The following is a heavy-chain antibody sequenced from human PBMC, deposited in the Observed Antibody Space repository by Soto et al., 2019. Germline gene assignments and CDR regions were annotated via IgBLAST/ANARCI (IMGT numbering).Heavy chain of an antibody. J-gene: IGHJ4*02. CDR3: AREMVRGVGSDY. CDR2: ISAYNGNT. V-gene: IGHV1-18*01. Sequence: ASVKVSCKASGYTFTSYGITWVRQAPGQGLEWMGWISAYNGNTKYAQKLQGRVTMTTYISTSTAYMELRSLRSDDTAVFYCAREMVRGVGSDYWGQGTLVTVSS. CDR1: GYTFTSYG. D-gene: IGHD3-10*01.